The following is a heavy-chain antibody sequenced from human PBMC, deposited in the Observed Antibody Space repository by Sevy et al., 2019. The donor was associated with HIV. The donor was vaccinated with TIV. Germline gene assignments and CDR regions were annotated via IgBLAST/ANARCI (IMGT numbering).Heavy chain of an antibody. CDR2: FDPEDGET. V-gene: IGHV1-24*01. Sequence: ASVKVSCKVFGYTLSELSMHWVRQTPGKGLEWMGSFDPEDGETIYAQTFQDRVAMTEDTSTDTAYMELRSLRSEDTAVFYCAITKDYYDNSGYPFDYWGQGTLVTVSS. CDR3: AITKDYYDNSGYPFDY. J-gene: IGHJ4*02. D-gene: IGHD3-22*01. CDR1: GYTLSELS.